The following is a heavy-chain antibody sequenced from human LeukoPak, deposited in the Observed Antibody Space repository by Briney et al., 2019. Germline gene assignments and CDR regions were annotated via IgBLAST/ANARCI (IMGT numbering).Heavy chain of an antibody. V-gene: IGHV4-59*01. D-gene: IGHD6-19*01. CDR3: ARDSSGWWGYFDY. Sequence: PSETLSPTCTVSGGSISSYYWSWIRQPLGKGLEWIGYIYYSGSTNYNPSLKSRVTISVDTSKNQFSLKLSSVTAADTAVYYCARDSSGWWGYFDYWGQGTLVTVSS. CDR1: GGSISSYY. J-gene: IGHJ4*02. CDR2: IYYSGST.